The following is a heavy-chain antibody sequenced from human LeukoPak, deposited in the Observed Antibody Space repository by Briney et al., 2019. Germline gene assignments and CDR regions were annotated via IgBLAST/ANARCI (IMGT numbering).Heavy chain of an antibody. V-gene: IGHV3-23*01. CDR3: STSRPLQSFDC. CDR2: ISSTGGTT. Sequence: GGSLRLSCAASGFTFSSYAMSWVRQAPGKGLEWVSLISSTGGTTYYADSVKGRFTIPRDNSENTLYLQMNRLRAEDTAVYYCSTSRPLQSFDCWGQGTLVTVSS. J-gene: IGHJ4*02. D-gene: IGHD4-11*01. CDR1: GFTFSSYA.